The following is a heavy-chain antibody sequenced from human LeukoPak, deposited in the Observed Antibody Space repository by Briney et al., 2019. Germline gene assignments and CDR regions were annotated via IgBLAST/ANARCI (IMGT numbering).Heavy chain of an antibody. CDR3: ARYPRSNYNFDY. V-gene: IGHV1-8*02. CDR2: MNPNNNNT. Sequence: RASVKVSCKASGYTFTSYGISWVRQAPGQGLEWMGWMNPNNNNTGYAQKFQGRVTMTRNTSISTAYMELSSLRSEDTAVYYCARYPRSNYNFDYWGQGTLVTVSS. J-gene: IGHJ4*02. D-gene: IGHD5-24*01. CDR1: GYTFTSYG.